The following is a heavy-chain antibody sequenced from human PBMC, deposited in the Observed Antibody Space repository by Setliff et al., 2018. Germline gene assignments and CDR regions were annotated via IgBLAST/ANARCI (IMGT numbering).Heavy chain of an antibody. J-gene: IGHJ4*02. CDR2: IYWDDDK. Sequence: GSGPTLVNPTQTLTLTCTFSGFSLTTTRVAVSWIRQPPGKALEWLALIYWDDDKRYTYSPSLKTRLTVSRDTYRNQVVLTMANMDPVDAATYYCAHRRVGNYDSSGNYHSYFDYWGQGILVTVSS. CDR1: GFSLTTTRVA. D-gene: IGHD3-22*01. V-gene: IGHV2-5*02. CDR3: AHRRVGNYDSSGNYHSYFDY.